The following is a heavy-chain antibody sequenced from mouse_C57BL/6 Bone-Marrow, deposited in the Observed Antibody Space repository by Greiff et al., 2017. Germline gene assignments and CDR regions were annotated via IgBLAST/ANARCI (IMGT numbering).Heavy chain of an antibody. Sequence: QVQLQQPGAELVRPGTSVKLSCTASGYTFTSYWMHWVKQRPGQGLEWIGVIDPSDSYTNYNQKFKGKATLTVDTSSSTAYMQLSSLTSEDSAVYYCAREGYDEYFDYWGQGTTLTVSS. V-gene: IGHV1-59*01. CDR3: AREGYDEYFDY. CDR1: GYTFTSYW. D-gene: IGHD2-3*01. J-gene: IGHJ2*01. CDR2: IDPSDSYT.